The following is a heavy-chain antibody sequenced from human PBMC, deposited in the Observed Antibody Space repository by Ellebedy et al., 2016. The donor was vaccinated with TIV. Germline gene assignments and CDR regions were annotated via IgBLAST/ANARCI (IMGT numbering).Heavy chain of an antibody. J-gene: IGHJ4*02. CDR3: AKEGRRKAVMVIET. D-gene: IGHD3-22*01. CDR2: NRGAGGST. Sequence: PGGSLRLSCAASGLTFNNDVMTWVRQVPGKGLEWVSTNRGAGGSTSYAESVRGRFTISTDTSKKVLFLQMSSLSVEDTAVYYCAKEGRRKAVMVIETWGQGTPVAVSS. CDR1: GLTFNNDV. V-gene: IGHV3-23*01.